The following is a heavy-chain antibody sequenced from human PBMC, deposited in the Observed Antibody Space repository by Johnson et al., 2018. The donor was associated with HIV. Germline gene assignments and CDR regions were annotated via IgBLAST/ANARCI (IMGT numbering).Heavy chain of an antibody. CDR3: AREGVGTTCPFDI. CDR1: QFTFSSYA. CDR2: IRYDGSNK. J-gene: IGHJ3*02. D-gene: IGHD1-26*01. V-gene: IGHV3-33*08. Sequence: QVQLVESGGGLAKPAWSPRLSCAASQFTFSSYAMHWVRQAPGKGLEWVAFIRYDGSNKYYVDSVKGRFTVSRDNTRNSLCLQMDSLRAEDTAVYYCAREGVGTTCPFDIWGQGTMVTVSS.